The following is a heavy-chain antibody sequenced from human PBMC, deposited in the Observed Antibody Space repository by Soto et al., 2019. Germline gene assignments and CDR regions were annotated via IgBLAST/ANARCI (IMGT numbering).Heavy chain of an antibody. D-gene: IGHD2-8*02. CDR1: GFTFSSYA. CDR2: ITSNGGST. J-gene: IGHJ4*02. CDR3: ARADSGVYYPY. V-gene: IGHV3-64*01. Sequence: EVQLVESGGGLVQPGGSLRLSCAASGFTFSSYAMHWVRKAPGKGLEYVSAITSNGGSTYYANSVKGRFTISRDNSKNTLSLQMGSLRAEDMAVYYCARADSGVYYPYWGQGTLVTVSS.